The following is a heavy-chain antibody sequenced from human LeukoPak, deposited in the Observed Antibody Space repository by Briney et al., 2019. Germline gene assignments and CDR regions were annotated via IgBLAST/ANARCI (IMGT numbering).Heavy chain of an antibody. D-gene: IGHD2-2*01. Sequence: GESLKISCKGSGYSFTSYWIGWVRQIPGKGLEWMGIIYPGDSDTRYSPSFQGQVTISADKSISTAYLQWSSLKASDTAMYYCARSGTPGDIVVVPAATGFDYWGQGTLFTVSS. CDR3: ARSGTPGDIVVVPAATGFDY. CDR1: GYSFTSYW. J-gene: IGHJ4*02. V-gene: IGHV5-51*01. CDR2: IYPGDSDT.